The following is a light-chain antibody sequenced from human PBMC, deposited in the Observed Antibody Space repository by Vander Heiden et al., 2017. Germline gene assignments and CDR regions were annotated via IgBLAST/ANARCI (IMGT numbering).Light chain of an antibody. J-gene: IGKJ2*01. V-gene: IGKV1-8*01. Sequence: AIRMTQSPSSFSASTGDRVTITCRASQGSRSYLAWYQQKPGKAPKLLIYAPSTLESGVPSRFSGSGSGTDFTLTISCLQSENFATYYCQHEDSFSFPFGQGTQLEIK. CDR3: QHEDSFSFP. CDR2: APS. CDR1: QGSRSY.